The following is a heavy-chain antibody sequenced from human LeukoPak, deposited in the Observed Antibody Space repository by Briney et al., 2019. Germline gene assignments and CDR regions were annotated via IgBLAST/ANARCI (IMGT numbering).Heavy chain of an antibody. J-gene: IGHJ4*02. Sequence: VASVKVSCKASGGTFSSYAISWVRQAPGQGLEWMGRIIPILCIANYAQKFQGRVTITADKSTSTAYMELSRLRSEDTAVYYCARDAEENYDVLTGYYGWGQGTLVTVSS. V-gene: IGHV1-69*04. D-gene: IGHD3-9*01. CDR3: ARDAEENYDVLTGYYG. CDR1: GGTFSSYA. CDR2: IIPILCIA.